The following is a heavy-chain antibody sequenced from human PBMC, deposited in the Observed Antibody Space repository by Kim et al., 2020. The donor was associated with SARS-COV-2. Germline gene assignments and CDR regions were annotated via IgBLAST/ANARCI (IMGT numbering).Heavy chain of an antibody. Sequence: SVKVSCKASGGTFSSYAISWVRQAPGQGLEWMGRIIPILGIANYAQKFQGRVTITADKSTSTAYMELNSLRSEDTAVDYCARDCALEGDILTSSYYYYGMDVWGEGTTVTVSS. D-gene: IGHD3-9*01. V-gene: IGHV1-69*04. CDR2: IIPILGIA. J-gene: IGHJ6*04. CDR3: ARDCALEGDILTSSYYYYGMDV. CDR1: GGTFSSYA.